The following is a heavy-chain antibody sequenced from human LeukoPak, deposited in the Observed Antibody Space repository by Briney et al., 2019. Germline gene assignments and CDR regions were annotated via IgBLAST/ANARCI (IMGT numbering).Heavy chain of an antibody. Sequence: AASVKVSCKASGGTFSSYAISWVRQAPGQGLEWMGGIIPIFGTANYAQKFQGRVTITTDESTSTAYMELSSLRFDDTAVYYCARCVVSGTCHYWGQGTLVTVSS. D-gene: IGHD6-19*01. CDR3: ARCVVSGTCHY. V-gene: IGHV1-69*05. J-gene: IGHJ4*02. CDR2: IIPIFGTA. CDR1: GGTFSSYA.